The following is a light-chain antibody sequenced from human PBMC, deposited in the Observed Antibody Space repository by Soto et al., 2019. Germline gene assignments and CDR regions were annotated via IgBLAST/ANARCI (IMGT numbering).Light chain of an antibody. CDR1: SSDVGGYDY. Sequence: SVVTQPASVSGSPGQSITISCTGTSSDVGGYDYVSWYQQYPGKAPRLIIYEVSNRPSGVSNRFSGSKSGNTASLTISGLRAEDEGDYFCSSYTGTSALILFGGGTKLTVL. J-gene: IGLJ2*01. V-gene: IGLV2-14*01. CDR2: EVS. CDR3: SSYTGTSALIL.